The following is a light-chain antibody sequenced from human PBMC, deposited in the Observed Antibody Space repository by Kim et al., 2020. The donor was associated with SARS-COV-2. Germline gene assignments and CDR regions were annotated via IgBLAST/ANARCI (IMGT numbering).Light chain of an antibody. J-gene: IGKJ2*01. V-gene: IGKV1-33*01. CDR1: QDISNY. Sequence: ASEGDRVTITCQASQDISNYLNWYQQKPGKAPKLLIYDASNLETGVPSRFSGSGSGTDFTFTISSLQPEDIATYYCQQYDNLLMYTFGQGTKLEI. CDR3: QQYDNLLMYT. CDR2: DAS.